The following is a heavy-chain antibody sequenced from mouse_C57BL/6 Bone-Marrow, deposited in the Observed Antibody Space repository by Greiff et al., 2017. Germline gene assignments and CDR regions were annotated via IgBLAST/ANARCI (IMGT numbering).Heavy chain of an antibody. CDR3: ARDHGLGFAY. CDR1: GFTFSSYA. Sequence: EVQLVESGGGLVKPGGSLKLSCAASGFTFSSYAMSWVRQTPEKRLEWVATISDGGSYTYYPDNVKGRFTISRDNAKNNLYLQMSHLKSEDTAMYYCARDHGLGFAYWGQGTLVTVAA. J-gene: IGHJ3*01. CDR2: ISDGGSYT. V-gene: IGHV5-4*01. D-gene: IGHD2-13*01.